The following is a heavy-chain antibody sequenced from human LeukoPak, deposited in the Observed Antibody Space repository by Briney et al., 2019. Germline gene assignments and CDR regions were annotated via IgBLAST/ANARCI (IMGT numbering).Heavy chain of an antibody. CDR3: AKAGLLSPYPDY. J-gene: IGHJ4*02. CDR2: ISGSGSNL. CDR1: GFTFSDSY. D-gene: IGHD2-8*01. Sequence: PGGSLRLSCATSGFTFSDSYMSWIRQAPGKGLEWLSYISGSGSNLYYADAVKGRFTISRDNAKNSLYLQMNSLRAEDTAVYYCAKAGLLSPYPDYWGQGTLVTVSS. V-gene: IGHV3-11*04.